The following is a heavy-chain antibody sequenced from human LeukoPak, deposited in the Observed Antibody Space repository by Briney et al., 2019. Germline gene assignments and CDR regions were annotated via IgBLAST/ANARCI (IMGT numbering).Heavy chain of an antibody. J-gene: IGHJ4*02. Sequence: ASVKVSCKASGYTFTSYGISWVRQAPGQGLEWMGWISAYNGNTNYAQKLQGRVIMTRDTSTSTVYLDLSSLRSEDTAVYYCARDLRGFGSIDYWGQGTLVTVSS. D-gene: IGHD3-10*01. V-gene: IGHV1-18*01. CDR1: GYTFTSYG. CDR3: ARDLRGFGSIDY. CDR2: ISAYNGNT.